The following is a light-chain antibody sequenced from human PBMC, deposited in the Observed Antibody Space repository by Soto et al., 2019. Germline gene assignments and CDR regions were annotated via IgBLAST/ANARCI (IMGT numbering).Light chain of an antibody. CDR2: GAS. CDR1: QSLSSIY. Sequence: EVVLTQSPGTLSLSSGERATLSCRASQSLSSIYLAWYQQKPGQAPRLLMYGASNRATGIPDRFSGSGSGTDFTLTISRLEPEDFATYYCQQYNSYSPTFGQGTKVDIK. CDR3: QQYNSYSPT. V-gene: IGKV3-20*01. J-gene: IGKJ1*01.